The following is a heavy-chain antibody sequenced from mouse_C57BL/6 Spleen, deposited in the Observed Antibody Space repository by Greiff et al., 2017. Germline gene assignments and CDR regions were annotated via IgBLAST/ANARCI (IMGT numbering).Heavy chain of an antibody. D-gene: IGHD2-4*01. CDR2: INPSTGGT. J-gene: IGHJ3*01. V-gene: IGHV1-42*01. CDR1: GYSFTGYY. Sequence: DVKLVEPGPELVKPGASVKISCKASGYSFTGYYMNWVKQSPEKSLEWIGEINPSTGGTTYNQKFKAKATLTVDKSSSTAYMQLKSLTSEDSAVYDCAYDYGEGFAYWGQGTLVTVAA. CDR3: AYDYGEGFAY.